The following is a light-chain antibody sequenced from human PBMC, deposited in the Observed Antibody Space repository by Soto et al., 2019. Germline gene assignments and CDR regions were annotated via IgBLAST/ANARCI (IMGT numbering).Light chain of an antibody. J-gene: IGKJ5*01. Sequence: EIVLTQSPATLSVSPGERATLSCRAGQGVTTNFAWYQQKSGQSPRLLIYDVSLRATGVPARFSATGSETDFTLTISGLQSEDSAVYFCQQYNNWPFSFGQGTRLEI. CDR2: DVS. CDR3: QQYNNWPFS. V-gene: IGKV3-15*01. CDR1: QGVTTN.